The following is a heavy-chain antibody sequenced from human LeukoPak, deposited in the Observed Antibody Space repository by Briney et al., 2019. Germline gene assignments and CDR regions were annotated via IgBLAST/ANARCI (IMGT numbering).Heavy chain of an antibody. CDR2: ISGSGGST. Sequence: GGSLRLSCAASGFTFSNYAMSWVRQAPGEGLEWVSAISGSGGSTNYADSVKGRFTISRDNSKNTLSLQMRRLRAEDTAFYYCAKESDIVATLPYHIDYWGQGTLVTVSS. J-gene: IGHJ4*02. D-gene: IGHD5-12*01. CDR1: GFTFSNYA. V-gene: IGHV3-23*01. CDR3: AKESDIVATLPYHIDY.